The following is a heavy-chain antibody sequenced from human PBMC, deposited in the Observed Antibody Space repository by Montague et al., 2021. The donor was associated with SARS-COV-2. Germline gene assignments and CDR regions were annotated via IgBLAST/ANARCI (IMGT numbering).Heavy chain of an antibody. V-gene: IGHV3-48*03. CDR1: GFIFSSYE. Sequence: SLRLSWSASGFIFSSYEMNWVRQAPGKGLEWISYISSSGGGSTKHYTDSVKGRFTTSRDNAKNSLYLQMNSLRVEDTAIYYCARDRDWDDWCGMDVWGQGTTVTVSS. CDR2: ISSSGGGSTK. J-gene: IGHJ6*02. CDR3: ARDRDWDDWCGMDV. D-gene: IGHD2-21*01.